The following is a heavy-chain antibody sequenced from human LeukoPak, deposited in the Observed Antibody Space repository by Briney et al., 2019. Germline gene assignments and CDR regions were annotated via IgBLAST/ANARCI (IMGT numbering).Heavy chain of an antibody. V-gene: IGHV4-59*11. J-gene: IGHJ6*02. Sequence: SETLSLTCTVSGGSISGHYWTWIRQPPGKGLEWIGQIHYSGRPDYNPSLKSRVTISVDTSKNQLSLKVTSVTGADTAVYYCARFRVDYDMDVWGQGTTVTVSS. CDR1: GGSISGHY. CDR2: IHYSGRP. CDR3: ARFRVDYDMDV.